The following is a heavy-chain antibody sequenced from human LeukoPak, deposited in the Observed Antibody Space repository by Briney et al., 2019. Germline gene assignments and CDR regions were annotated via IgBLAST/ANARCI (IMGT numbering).Heavy chain of an antibody. CDR1: GYTFTNYD. Sequence: ASVTVSCKASGYTFTNYDINWVRQATGQGLEGMGWMNPNSGNSGYAQKFQGRVTMTRNTSISTAYMELSSLRSEDTAVYYCARGADHGGSKCADPWGQGTLVTVST. J-gene: IGHJ5*02. V-gene: IGHV1-8*01. CDR3: ARGADHGGSKCADP. D-gene: IGHD2-15*01. CDR2: MNPNSGNS.